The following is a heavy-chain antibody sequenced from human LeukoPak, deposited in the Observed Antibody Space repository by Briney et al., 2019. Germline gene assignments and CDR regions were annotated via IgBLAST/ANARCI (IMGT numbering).Heavy chain of an antibody. CDR2: IYYSGST. J-gene: IGHJ5*02. CDR1: GYSISSGYY. CDR3: ARYIAAAGMNWFDP. V-gene: IGHV4-61*01. D-gene: IGHD6-13*01. Sequence: SETLSLTCSVSGYSISSGYYWSWIRQPPGKGLEWIGYIYYSGSTNYNPSLKSRVTISVDTSKNQFSLKLSSVTAADTAVYYCARYIAAAGMNWFDPWGQGTLVTVSS.